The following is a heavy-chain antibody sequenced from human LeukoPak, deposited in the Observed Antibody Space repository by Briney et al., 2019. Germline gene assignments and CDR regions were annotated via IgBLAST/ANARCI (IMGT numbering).Heavy chain of an antibody. J-gene: IGHJ3*02. Sequence: SVKVSCKASGGTFSSYSISWVRQAPGQGLEWMGGIIPIFGTANYAQKFQGRVTITTDESTSTAYMELSSLRSEDTAVYYCASSGSYHDAFDIWGQGTMVTVSS. CDR3: ASSGSYHDAFDI. CDR2: IIPIFGTA. D-gene: IGHD1-26*01. V-gene: IGHV1-69*05. CDR1: GGTFSSYS.